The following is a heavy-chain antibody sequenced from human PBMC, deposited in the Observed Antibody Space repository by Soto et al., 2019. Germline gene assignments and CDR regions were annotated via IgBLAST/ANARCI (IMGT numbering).Heavy chain of an antibody. Sequence: ETLSLTCDVSGDSISTYYWVWIRQPPGKGLEWIGYVYYSGSTLYNPSLESRVTMSIDMSKKQVSLKLTSVIAADTAVYYCARTRMIESWIDYWGHGTLVTVSS. CDR1: GDSISTYY. D-gene: IGHD2-21*01. V-gene: IGHV4-59*13. J-gene: IGHJ4*01. CDR2: VYYSGST. CDR3: ARTRMIESWIDY.